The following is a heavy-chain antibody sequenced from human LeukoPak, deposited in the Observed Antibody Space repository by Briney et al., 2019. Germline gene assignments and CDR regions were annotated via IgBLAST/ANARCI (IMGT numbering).Heavy chain of an antibody. V-gene: IGHV4-39*07. CDR2: IYYSGST. CDR3: AREAVTTSYYYYYMDV. J-gene: IGHJ6*03. D-gene: IGHD4-17*01. CDR1: GGSISSSGYY. Sequence: SETLSLTCTVSGGSISSSGYYWGWIRQPPGKGLEWIASIYYSGSTYYNPSLKSRVTISVDTSKNQFSLKLSSVTAADTAVYYCAREAVTTSYYYYYMDVWGKGTTVTVSS.